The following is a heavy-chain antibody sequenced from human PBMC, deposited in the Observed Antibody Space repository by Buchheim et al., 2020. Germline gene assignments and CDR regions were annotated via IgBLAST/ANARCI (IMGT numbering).Heavy chain of an antibody. CDR3: AREDSSHFDHGPLDV. CDR1: GYAFASFW. D-gene: IGHD3-9*01. Sequence: EVQLVQTGTVVRKSGDSLRISCEASGYAFASFWIAWVRQKPGKGLEWMGTVYPGDSDAKYGTSFQGQGTISADKSIRIAYLEFSSLEASDTGIYYCAREDSSHFDHGPLDVWGQGTL. V-gene: IGHV5-51*01. J-gene: IGHJ4*02. CDR2: VYPGDSDA.